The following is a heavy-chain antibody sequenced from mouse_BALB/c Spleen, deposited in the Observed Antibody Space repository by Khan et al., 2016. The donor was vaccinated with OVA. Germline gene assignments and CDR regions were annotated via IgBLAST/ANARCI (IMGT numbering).Heavy chain of an antibody. D-gene: IGHD2-2*01. CDR2: INPNDGGT. Sequence: QMQLEESGAELVKPGASVKLSCKASGYTFSSYYMYWVKQRPGQGLEWIGEINPNDGGTNFNDKFKSKATLTVDKSSSTAYIQLSSLTSEDSAVYFCIRSGYGSFAYWGQGTLVTVSA. CDR1: GYTFSSYY. CDR3: IRSGYGSFAY. V-gene: IGHV1S81*02. J-gene: IGHJ3*01.